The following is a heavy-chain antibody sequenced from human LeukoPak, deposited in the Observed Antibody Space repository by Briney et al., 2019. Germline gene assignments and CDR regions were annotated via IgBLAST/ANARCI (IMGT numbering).Heavy chain of an antibody. V-gene: IGHV2-5*02. J-gene: IGHJ4*02. CDR3: ARRSPRGYFFDY. CDR2: IYWDDDK. Sequence: SGPTLLKPTQPLTLTCTFPGLSLSTSGEGVGWIRQPPGKALEWLAVIYWDDDKRYSPSLHSRLTITKDTSKNQVVLTMTNMDPVDTATYFCARRSPRGYFFDYWGQGTLVTVSS. D-gene: IGHD2/OR15-2a*01. CDR1: GLSLSTSGEG.